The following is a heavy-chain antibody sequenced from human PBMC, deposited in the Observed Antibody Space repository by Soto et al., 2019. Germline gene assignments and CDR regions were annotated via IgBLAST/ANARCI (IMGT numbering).Heavy chain of an antibody. V-gene: IGHV1-69*13. Sequence: ASVKVSCKASGGTFSSYAISWVRQAPGQGLEWMGGIIPIFGTENYAQKFQGRVTITADESTSTAYMELSSMRSEETAVYYCARGRRTTGTFDIWGQGTMVTVSS. J-gene: IGHJ3*02. CDR3: ARGRRTTGTFDI. CDR2: IIPIFGTE. CDR1: GGTFSSYA. D-gene: IGHD7-27*01.